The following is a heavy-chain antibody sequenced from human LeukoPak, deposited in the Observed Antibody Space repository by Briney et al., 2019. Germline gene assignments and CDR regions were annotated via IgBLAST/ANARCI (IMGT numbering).Heavy chain of an antibody. J-gene: IGHJ4*02. CDR3: ARIAVAGTLGDLDY. D-gene: IGHD6-19*01. Sequence: PGGSLRLSCAASGFTFDDYGMSWVRQAPGKGLEWVSGINWNGGSTGYADSVKGRSTISRDNAKNSLYLQMNRLRAEDTALYYCARIAVAGTLGDLDYWGQGTLVTVSS. CDR2: INWNGGST. CDR1: GFTFDDYG. V-gene: IGHV3-20*04.